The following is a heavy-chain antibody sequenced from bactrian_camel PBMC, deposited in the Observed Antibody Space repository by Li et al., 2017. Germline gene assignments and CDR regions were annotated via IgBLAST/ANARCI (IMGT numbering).Heavy chain of an antibody. CDR1: GYGFNTDY. V-gene: IGHV3S66*01. CDR3: AAWPAYQDLRLKGFGQCRTWDNYY. Sequence: DVQLVESGGGSVQAGGSLRLSCTASGYGFNTDYMAWFRQRPGNEREGVARLSITDSDLRYADSVKGRFTISSDNAKNTVLLRMTDLKLQDTGVYYCAAWPAYQDLRLKGFGQCRTWDNYYWGQGTQVTVS. CDR2: LSITDSDL. J-gene: IGHJ4*01. D-gene: IGHD3*01.